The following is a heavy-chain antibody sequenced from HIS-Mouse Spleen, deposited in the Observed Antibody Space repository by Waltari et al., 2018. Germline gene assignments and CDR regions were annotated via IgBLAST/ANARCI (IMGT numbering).Heavy chain of an antibody. D-gene: IGHD6-13*01. V-gene: IGHV4-34*01. CDR1: GGSFSGYY. Sequence: QVQLQQWGAGLLKPSETLSRTCAVYGGSFSGYYWSWLRQPPGKGLEWIGEINHSGSTNYNPSLKSRVTISVDTSKNQFSLKLSSVTAADTAVYYCARGGSSPHYYYYYGMDVWGQGTTVTVSS. CDR3: ARGGSSPHYYYYYGMDV. J-gene: IGHJ6*02. CDR2: INHSGST.